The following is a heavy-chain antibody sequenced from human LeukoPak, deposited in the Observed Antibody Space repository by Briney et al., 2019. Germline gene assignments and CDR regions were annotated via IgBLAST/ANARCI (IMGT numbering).Heavy chain of an antibody. V-gene: IGHV3-23*01. CDR3: AKDQPHYDYVWGSYRADKQSDAFDI. Sequence: PGGSLRLSCAASGVTSSSYAMSWVRQAPGKGLEWVSAISGSGGSTYYADSVKGRFTISRDNSKNTLYLQMNSLRAEDTAVYYCAKDQPHYDYVWGSYRADKQSDAFDIWGQGTMVTVSS. CDR2: ISGSGGST. D-gene: IGHD3-16*02. J-gene: IGHJ3*02. CDR1: GVTSSSYA.